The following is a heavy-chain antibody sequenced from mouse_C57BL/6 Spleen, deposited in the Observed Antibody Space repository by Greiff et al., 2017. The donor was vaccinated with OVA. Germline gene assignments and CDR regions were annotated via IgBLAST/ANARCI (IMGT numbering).Heavy chain of an antibody. CDR3: ARLGYGSSYGYFDV. Sequence: EVKLVESGGGLVKPGGSLKLSCAASGFTFSDYGMHWVRQAPEKGLEWVAYISSGSSTIYYADTVKGRFTISRDNAKNTLFLQMTSLRSEDTARYYCARLGYGSSYGYFDVWGTGTTVTVSS. CDR2: ISSGSSTI. V-gene: IGHV5-17*01. D-gene: IGHD1-1*01. J-gene: IGHJ1*03. CDR1: GFTFSDYG.